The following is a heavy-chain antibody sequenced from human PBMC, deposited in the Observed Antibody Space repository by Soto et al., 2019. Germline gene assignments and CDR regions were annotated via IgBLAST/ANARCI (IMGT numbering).Heavy chain of an antibody. CDR1: GYTFTSYG. J-gene: IGHJ5*02. CDR3: ARGPRYCSTTTCFSGVTWFDP. D-gene: IGHD2-2*01. CDR2: ISSYNGNT. Sequence: ASVKVSCKASGYTFTSYGISWVRQAPGQGLEWMGWISSYNGNTNYAQKVQGRVTLTTDTSTSTTYMELKSLRSDDTAVYYCARGPRYCSTTTCFSGVTWFDPWGQGTLVTVSS. V-gene: IGHV1-18*04.